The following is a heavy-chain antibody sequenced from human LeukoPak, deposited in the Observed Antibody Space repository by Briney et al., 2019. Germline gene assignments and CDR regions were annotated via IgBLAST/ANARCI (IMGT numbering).Heavy chain of an antibody. CDR2: ISSSSSYL. V-gene: IGHV3-21*01. Sequence: GGSLRLSCAASGFTFSSYSMNWVRQAPGKGLEWVSSISSSSSYLYYADSVKGRFTISRDNAKNSLYLQMNSLRAEDTAVYYCAREYYYYMDVWGKGTTVTVSS. CDR3: AREYYYYMDV. J-gene: IGHJ6*03. CDR1: GFTFSSYS.